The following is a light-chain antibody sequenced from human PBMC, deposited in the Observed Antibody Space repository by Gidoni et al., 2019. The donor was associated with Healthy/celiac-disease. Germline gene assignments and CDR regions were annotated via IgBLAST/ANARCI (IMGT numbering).Light chain of an antibody. Sequence: DIQMTQSPSTLSASVGDRVTITCRASQSISSWLAWYQQKPGKAPKLLIYDASSLESGVPSRFSGSGSGTEFTLTISSLQPDDFATYYCQQYNSLETFGPXTKVDIK. CDR2: DAS. CDR1: QSISSW. CDR3: QQYNSLET. V-gene: IGKV1-5*01. J-gene: IGKJ3*01.